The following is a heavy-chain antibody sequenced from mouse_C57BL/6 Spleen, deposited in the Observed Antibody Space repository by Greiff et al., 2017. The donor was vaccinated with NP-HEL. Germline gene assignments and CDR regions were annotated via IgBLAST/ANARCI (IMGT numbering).Heavy chain of an antibody. J-gene: IGHJ1*03. V-gene: IGHV5-17*01. CDR1: GFAFSDYG. D-gene: IGHD1-1*01. CDR2: ISSGSSTI. CDR3: ARGEYYGSSWYFDV. Sequence: EVKVEESGGGLVKPGGSLKLSCAASGFAFSDYGMHWVRQAPEKGLEWVAYISSGSSTIYYADTVKGRFTISRDNAKNTLFLQMTSLRSEDTAMYYCARGEYYGSSWYFDVWGTGTTVTVSS.